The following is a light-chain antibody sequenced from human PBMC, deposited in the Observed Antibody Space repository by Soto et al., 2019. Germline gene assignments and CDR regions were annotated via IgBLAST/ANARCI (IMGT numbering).Light chain of an antibody. V-gene: IGKV3-20*01. J-gene: IGKJ4*01. Sequence: ELVLTQSPGTLSLSPGERATLSCRASQSVSSSYLAWYQQKPGQAPRLLIYGASSRATGIPDRFSGSGSGTDFTLTISRLEPEDFGVYYCQQYGNSPFNFGGGTKVDIK. CDR3: QQYGNSPFN. CDR2: GAS. CDR1: QSVSSSY.